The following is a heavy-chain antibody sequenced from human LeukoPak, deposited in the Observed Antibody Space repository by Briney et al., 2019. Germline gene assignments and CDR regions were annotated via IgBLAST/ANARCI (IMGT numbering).Heavy chain of an antibody. CDR2: INPNSGGT. CDR3: ARDTGVSGSYYVR. CDR1: GYTFTGYY. J-gene: IGHJ4*02. D-gene: IGHD1-26*01. Sequence: ASVKVSCKASGYTFTGYYMHWVRQAPGQGLEWMGRINPNSGGTNYAQKFQGRVTMTRDTSISTAYMELSSLRSEDTAVYYCARDTGVSGSYYVRWGQGTLVTVSS. V-gene: IGHV1-2*06.